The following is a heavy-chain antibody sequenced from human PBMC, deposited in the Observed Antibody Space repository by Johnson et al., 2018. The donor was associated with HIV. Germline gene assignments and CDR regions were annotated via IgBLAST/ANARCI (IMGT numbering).Heavy chain of an antibody. CDR2: ISGSGGST. J-gene: IGHJ3*02. V-gene: IGHV3-23*04. CDR3: AKDLFRWELLPRAFYI. Sequence: VQLVESGGGVVQPVGSLRLSCAASGFTFSSYAMSWVRQAPGKGLEWVSAISGSGGSTYYADSVKGRFTISRDNSKNTLYLQMNSLRAEDTAVYYCAKDLFRWELLPRAFYIWGQGTMVTVSS. CDR1: GFTFSSYA. D-gene: IGHD1-26*01.